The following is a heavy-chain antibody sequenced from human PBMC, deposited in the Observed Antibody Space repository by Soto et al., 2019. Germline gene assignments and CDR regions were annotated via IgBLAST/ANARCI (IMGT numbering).Heavy chain of an antibody. Sequence: EASVKVSCKASGYTFTGYYMHWVRQAPGQGLEWMGWINPNSGGTNYAQKFQGWVTMTRDTSISTAYMELSRLRSDDPAVYYCARGDLPWIQVWFSDGYPRAYYGLDGWGQGTTVTVSS. CDR3: ARGDLPWIQVWFSDGYPRAYYGLDG. V-gene: IGHV1-2*04. J-gene: IGHJ6*02. CDR1: GYTFTGYY. D-gene: IGHD5-18*01. CDR2: INPNSGGT.